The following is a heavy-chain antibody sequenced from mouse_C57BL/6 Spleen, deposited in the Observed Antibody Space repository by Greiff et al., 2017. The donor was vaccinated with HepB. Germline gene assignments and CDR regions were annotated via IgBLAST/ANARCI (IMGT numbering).Heavy chain of an antibody. CDR3: ARGRNYCAMDY. Sequence: QVQLKESGAELVRPGTSVKVSCKASGYAFTNYLIEWVKQRPGQGLEWIGVINPGSGGTNYNEKFKGKATLTADKSSSTNYMQLSSLTSEDSAVYFCARGRNYCAMDYWGQGTSVTVSS. CDR2: INPGSGGT. J-gene: IGHJ4*01. V-gene: IGHV1-54*01. CDR1: GYAFTNYL.